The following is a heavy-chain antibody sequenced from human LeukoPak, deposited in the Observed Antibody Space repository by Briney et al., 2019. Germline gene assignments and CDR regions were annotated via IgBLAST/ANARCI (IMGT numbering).Heavy chain of an antibody. Sequence: PGGSLRLSCAASAFTFSSYSMNWVRQAPGKGLEWVSSISSSGSYIYYADSVKGRFTISRDNAKNSLYLQMDSLRVEDTAEYYCARDPYSGNYGAYYYYYMDVWGKGTTVTVSS. CDR3: ARDPYSGNYGAYYYYYMDV. V-gene: IGHV3-21*06. CDR2: ISSSGSYI. D-gene: IGHD1-26*01. J-gene: IGHJ6*03. CDR1: AFTFSSYS.